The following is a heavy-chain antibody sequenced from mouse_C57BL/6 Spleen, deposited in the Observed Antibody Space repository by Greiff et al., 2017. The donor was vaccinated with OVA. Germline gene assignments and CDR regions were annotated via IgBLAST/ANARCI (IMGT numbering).Heavy chain of an antibody. V-gene: IGHV1-61*01. J-gene: IGHJ1*03. Sequence: QVQLQQPGAELVRPGSSVKLFCKASGYTSTSYWMDRVKQRPGQGLEWIGNIYPSDSETHYNQKFKDKATLTVDKSSSTAYMQLSSLTSADSAVYYAARGYYGSRYFDVWRTGTTVTVSS. CDR3: ARGYYGSRYFDV. CDR1: GYTSTSYW. D-gene: IGHD1-1*01. CDR2: IYPSDSET.